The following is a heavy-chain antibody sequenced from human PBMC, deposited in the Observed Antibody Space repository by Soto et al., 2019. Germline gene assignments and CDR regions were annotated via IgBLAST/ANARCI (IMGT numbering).Heavy chain of an antibody. Sequence: EVQLVESGGGLVQPGGSLRLSCAASGFTVSSNYMSWVRQAPGKGLEWVSVIYSGGSTYYADSVKGRFTISRHNSKNTLYLQINSLRAEDTAVYYCARGIIPLYYYYMDVWGKGTTVTVSS. CDR3: ARGIIPLYYYYMDV. D-gene: IGHD3-10*01. CDR1: GFTVSSNY. J-gene: IGHJ6*03. V-gene: IGHV3-53*04. CDR2: IYSGGST.